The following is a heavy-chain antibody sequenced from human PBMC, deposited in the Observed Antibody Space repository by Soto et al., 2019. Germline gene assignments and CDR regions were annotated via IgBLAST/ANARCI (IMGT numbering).Heavy chain of an antibody. V-gene: IGHV3-66*01. D-gene: IGHD6-13*01. CDR3: ARVYKQQLAPDY. CDR2: IYSGGST. Sequence: PGGSLRLSCAASGFTVSSTYMSWVRQAPGKGLEWVTVIYSGGSTYYADSVKGRFTISRDNSKNTLYLQMNSLRAEDTALYYCARVYKQQLAPDYSGQGTLVTVSS. J-gene: IGHJ4*02. CDR1: GFTVSSTY.